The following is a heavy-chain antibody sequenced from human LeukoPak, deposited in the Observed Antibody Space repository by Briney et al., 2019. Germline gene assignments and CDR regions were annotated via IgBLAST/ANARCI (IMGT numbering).Heavy chain of an antibody. J-gene: IGHJ4*02. CDR1: GFTFSSYA. CDR3: AKEGGRYYDNSGNY. Sequence: GGSLRLSCAASGFTFSSYAMSWVRQAPGKGLEWVSAISGSGGATYYADSVKGRFTISRDNSKNTLYLQMNSLRAEDTAVFYCAKEGGRYYDNSGNYWGQGALVTVSS. CDR2: ISGSGGAT. D-gene: IGHD3-22*01. V-gene: IGHV3-23*01.